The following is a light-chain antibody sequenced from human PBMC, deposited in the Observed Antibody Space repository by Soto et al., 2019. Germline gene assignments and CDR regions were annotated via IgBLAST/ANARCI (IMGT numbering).Light chain of an antibody. V-gene: IGLV2-8*01. J-gene: IGLJ1*01. CDR2: DVN. CDR1: SSDVGAYNY. CDR3: SSYAGNNIYV. Sequence: QSALTQPPSASGSPGQSVTISCTGSSSDVGAYNYVAWYQQRPGKAPKLMISDVNKRPSGVPDRFSGSKSGSTASLTVSGLQAEDEADYYCSSYAGNNIYVFGAGTKLTVL.